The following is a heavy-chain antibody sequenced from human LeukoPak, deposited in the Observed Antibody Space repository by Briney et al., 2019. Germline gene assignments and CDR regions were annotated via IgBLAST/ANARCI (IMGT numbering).Heavy chain of an antibody. CDR3: ARCDSGWTEDYYYGMDV. CDR2: IKQDGSKK. Sequence: GGSLRLSCAASGFTFSTYWMSWVRQGPGKGLEWVANIKQDGSKKYYVDSVKGRFTISRDNAKNSLYLQMNSLRAEDTAVYYCARCDSGWTEDYYYGMDVWGQGTTVTVSS. CDR1: GFTFSTYW. J-gene: IGHJ6*02. V-gene: IGHV3-7*03. D-gene: IGHD6-19*01.